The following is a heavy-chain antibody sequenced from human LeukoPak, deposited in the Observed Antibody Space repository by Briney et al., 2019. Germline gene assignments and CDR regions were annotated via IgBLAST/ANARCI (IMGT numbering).Heavy chain of an antibody. D-gene: IGHD5-18*01. Sequence: GASVKVSCKASGYTFTGYYMHWVRQAPGQGLEWMGWINPNSGGTNYAQKFQGRVTMTGDTSISTAYMELSRLRSDDTAVYYCARGGYSSGYYYYYGMDVWGQGTTVTVSS. CDR2: INPNSGGT. CDR3: ARGGYSSGYYYYYGMDV. CDR1: GYTFTGYY. V-gene: IGHV1-2*02. J-gene: IGHJ6*02.